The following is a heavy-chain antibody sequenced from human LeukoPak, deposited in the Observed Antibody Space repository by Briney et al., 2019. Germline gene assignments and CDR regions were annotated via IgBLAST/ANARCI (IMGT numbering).Heavy chain of an antibody. D-gene: IGHD5-24*01. J-gene: IGHJ6*03. V-gene: IGHV3-7*01. CDR2: IKQDGSGK. Sequence: GGSLRLSCAASGFTFSSYWMSWVRQAPGKGLEWVANIKQDGSGKYYVDSVKGRFTISRDNAKNSLYLQMNSLRAEDTAVYYCAREVEGMAYYYYMDVWGKGTTVTVSS. CDR1: GFTFSSYW. CDR3: AREVEGMAYYYYMDV.